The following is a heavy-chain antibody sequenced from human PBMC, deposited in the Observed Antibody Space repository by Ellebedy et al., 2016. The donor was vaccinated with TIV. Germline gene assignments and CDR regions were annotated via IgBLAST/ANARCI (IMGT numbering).Heavy chain of an antibody. D-gene: IGHD1-26*01. V-gene: IGHV1-2*02. CDR1: GDTLTGYH. J-gene: IGHJ4*02. CDR2: INPDSGGT. Sequence: AASVKVSCKTSGDTLTGYHFHWVRQAPGQGLEWMGWINPDSGGTNSAHKFQGRVTLTRDTSTNTAYMELSGLRSDDTAVYYCAREGGVYYFDYWGQGTLVTVSS. CDR3: AREGGVYYFDY.